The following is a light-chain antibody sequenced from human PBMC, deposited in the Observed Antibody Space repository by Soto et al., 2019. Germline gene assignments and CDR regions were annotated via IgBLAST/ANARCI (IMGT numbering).Light chain of an antibody. V-gene: IGLV2-8*01. J-gene: IGLJ2*01. Sequence: QSALTQPPSASGSPGQSVTISCTGTSSDVGGYNYVSWYQQHPGKAPKLMIYEVSQQPSGVPDRFSGSKSGNTASLTVSGLQAEDEADYYCSSYAGSNYVAGFGGGTKLTVL. CDR3: SSYAGSNYVAG. CDR2: EVS. CDR1: SSDVGGYNY.